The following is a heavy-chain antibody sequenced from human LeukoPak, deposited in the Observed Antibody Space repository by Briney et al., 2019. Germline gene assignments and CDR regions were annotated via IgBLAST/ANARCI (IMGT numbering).Heavy chain of an antibody. CDR3: VRVGYSSGFDR. CDR2: ISQSGST. Sequence: SQTLSLTCTVSGGSISSGGYSWSWIRQTPGKGLEWVGYISQSGSTYYNPFLKSRVTISVDTSKNQFSLRLNSVTAADTAVYHCVRVGYSSGFDRWGQGTLVTVSS. V-gene: IGHV4-30-2*01. J-gene: IGHJ4*02. CDR1: GGSISSGGYS. D-gene: IGHD5-18*01.